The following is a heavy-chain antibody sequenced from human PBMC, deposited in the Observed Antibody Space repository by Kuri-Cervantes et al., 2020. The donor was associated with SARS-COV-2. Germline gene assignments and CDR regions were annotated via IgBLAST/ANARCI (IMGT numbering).Heavy chain of an antibody. V-gene: IGHV1-2*04. D-gene: IGHD6-6*01. J-gene: IGHJ6*02. Sequence: ASVKVSCKASGYTFTGYYMHWVRQAPGQGLEWMGWINPNSGGTNYAQKFQGWVTMTRDTSISTAYMELSRLRSDDMAVYYCARDPGYSSSSVYYYYGMDVWGQGTTVTVSS. CDR2: INPNSGGT. CDR3: ARDPGYSSSSVYYYYGMDV. CDR1: GYTFTGYY.